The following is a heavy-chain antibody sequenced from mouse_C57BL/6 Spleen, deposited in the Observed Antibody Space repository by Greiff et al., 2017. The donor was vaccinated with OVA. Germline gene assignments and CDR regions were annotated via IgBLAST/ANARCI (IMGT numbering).Heavy chain of an antibody. CDR3: ARTDAYYSNPLAY. D-gene: IGHD2-5*01. CDR1: GYAFRSSW. V-gene: IGHV1-82*01. CDR2: IYPGDGDT. J-gene: IGHJ3*01. Sequence: QVQLQQSGPELVKPGASVKISCKASGYAFRSSWMNWVKPRPGKGLEWIGRIYPGDGDTNYNGKFKGKATLTADKSSSTAYMQLSSLTSEDSAVYFCARTDAYYSNPLAYGGQGTLVTVSA.